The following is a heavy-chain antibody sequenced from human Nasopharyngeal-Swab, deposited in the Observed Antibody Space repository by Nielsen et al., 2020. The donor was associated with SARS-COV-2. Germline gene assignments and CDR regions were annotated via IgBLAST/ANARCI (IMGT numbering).Heavy chain of an antibody. CDR1: GFTFSDYY. CDR3: ARAAMQTRGNWFDP. D-gene: IGHD2-2*01. CDR2: ISSSSSYT. V-gene: IGHV3-11*06. J-gene: IGHJ5*02. Sequence: GGSLRLSCAASGFTFSDYYMSWIRQAPGKGLEWVSYISSSSSYTNYADSVKGRFTISRDNAKNSLYLQMNSLRAEDTAVYYCARAAMQTRGNWFDPWGQGTLVTVSS.